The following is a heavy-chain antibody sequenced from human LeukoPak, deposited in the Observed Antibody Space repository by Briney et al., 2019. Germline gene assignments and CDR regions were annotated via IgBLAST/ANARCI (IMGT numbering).Heavy chain of an antibody. V-gene: IGHV4-39*01. CDR2: IYYSGST. Sequence: PSETLSLTCTVSGGSISSASYYWGWIRQPPGKGLEWIGSIYYSGSTYYNPSLKSRVTISVDTSKNQFSLKLSSVTAADTAVYYCARHGRGYSRGNFDYWGQGTLVTVSS. CDR3: ARHGRGYSRGNFDY. CDR1: GGSISSASYY. J-gene: IGHJ4*02. D-gene: IGHD5-18*01.